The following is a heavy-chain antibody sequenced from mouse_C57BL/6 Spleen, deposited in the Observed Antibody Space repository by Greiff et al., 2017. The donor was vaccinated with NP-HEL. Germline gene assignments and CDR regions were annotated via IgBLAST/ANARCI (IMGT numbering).Heavy chain of an antibody. CDR3: ARYGSSYYYSMDY. J-gene: IGHJ4*01. CDR2: IDPSDSDT. V-gene: IGHV1-50*01. CDR1: GYNFTSYW. D-gene: IGHD1-1*01. Sequence: QVQLQQPGAELVKPGASVKLSCKASGYNFTSYWMQWVKQRPGQGLEWIGEIDPSDSDTNYDQKFKGKATLTVDTASSTAYMQLSSLTSVDSAVYYCARYGSSYYYSMDYWGQGTSVTVSS.